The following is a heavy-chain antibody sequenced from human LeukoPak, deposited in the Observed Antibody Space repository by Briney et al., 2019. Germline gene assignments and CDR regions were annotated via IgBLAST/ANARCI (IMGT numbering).Heavy chain of an antibody. J-gene: IGHJ4*02. D-gene: IGHD3-3*01. Sequence: SETLSLTCAVYGGSFSGYYWSWIRQPPGKGLEWIGEINHSGSTNYNPSLKSRVTISVDTSKNQFSLKLSSVTAADTAVYYCARVVLVSLEGLTQSFDYWGQGTLVTVSS. CDR3: ARVVLVSLEGLTQSFDY. V-gene: IGHV4-34*01. CDR1: GGSFSGYY. CDR2: INHSGST.